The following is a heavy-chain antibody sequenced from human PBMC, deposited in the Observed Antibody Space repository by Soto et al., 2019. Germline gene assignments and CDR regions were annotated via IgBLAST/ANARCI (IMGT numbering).Heavy chain of an antibody. CDR2: INPSGGST. J-gene: IGHJ4*02. V-gene: IGHV1-46*01. CDR1: GYTFTSYY. Sequence: ASVNVSCKASGYTFTSYYMHWVRQAPGQGLEWMGIINPSGGSTSYAQKFQGRVTMTRNTSTSTVYMELSSLRSEDTAVYYCARDGTDLYYDFWSGYLSHFDYWGQGTLVTVSS. D-gene: IGHD3-3*01. CDR3: ARDGTDLYYDFWSGYLSHFDY.